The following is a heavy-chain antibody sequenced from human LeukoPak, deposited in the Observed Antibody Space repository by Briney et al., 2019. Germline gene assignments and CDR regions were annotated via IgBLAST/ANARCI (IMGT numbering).Heavy chain of an antibody. D-gene: IGHD6-19*01. CDR3: ARHRPGYSGDPYYFDS. CDR2: IYPSDSDT. Sequence: PGESLKISCEGSLYSFTNYWIAWVRQMPGKGLEWMGFIYPSDSDTIYSPSFQGQVTISADRSIDTACLQWSSLKASDTAIYYCARHRPGYSGDPYYFDSWGQGTPVTVSS. V-gene: IGHV5-51*01. CDR1: LYSFTNYW. J-gene: IGHJ4*02.